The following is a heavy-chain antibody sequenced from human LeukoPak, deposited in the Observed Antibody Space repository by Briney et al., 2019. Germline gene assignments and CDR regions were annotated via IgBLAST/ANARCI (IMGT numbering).Heavy chain of an antibody. J-gene: IGHJ4*02. CDR1: GLTVSTSY. CDR3: AKDLHGSSGHDY. D-gene: IGHD6-6*01. V-gene: IGHV3-53*01. CDR2: IYNDGSS. Sequence: SGDSLRLSCVVSGLTVSTSYMGWVRQAPGKGLEWVSAIYNDGSSYYADSVKGRFTISRDNSKNTLYLQMNSLRAEDTAVYYCAKDLHGSSGHDYWGQGTLVTVSS.